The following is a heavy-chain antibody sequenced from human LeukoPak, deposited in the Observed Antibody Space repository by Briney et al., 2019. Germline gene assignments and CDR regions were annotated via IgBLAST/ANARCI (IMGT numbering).Heavy chain of an antibody. D-gene: IGHD5-12*01. CDR2: IIPIFGTA. Sequence: GASVKVSCKASGGTFSSYAISWVRQAPGQGLEWMGGIIPIFGTANYAQKFQGRVTITTDESTSTAYMELSSLRSEDTAVYYCARDGRNGSGYDRDYYYYYMDVWGKGTTVTVSS. V-gene: IGHV1-69*05. J-gene: IGHJ6*03. CDR3: ARDGRNGSGYDRDYYYYYMDV. CDR1: GGTFSSYA.